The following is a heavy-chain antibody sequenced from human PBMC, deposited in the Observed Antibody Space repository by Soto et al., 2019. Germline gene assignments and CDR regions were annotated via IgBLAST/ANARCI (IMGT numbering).Heavy chain of an antibody. CDR3: ARVMRVVAAIGASFDY. CDR2: IYYSGST. J-gene: IGHJ4*02. CDR1: GGSISSGGYY. V-gene: IGHV4-31*03. Sequence: QVQLQESGPGLVKPSQTLSLTCTVSGGSISSGGYYWSWIRQHPGKGLEWIGYIYYSGSTHYNPTLKSRVTISVDTSKNQFALKLSSVTAADTAVYYCARVMRVVAAIGASFDYWGQGTLVTVSS. D-gene: IGHD2-15*01.